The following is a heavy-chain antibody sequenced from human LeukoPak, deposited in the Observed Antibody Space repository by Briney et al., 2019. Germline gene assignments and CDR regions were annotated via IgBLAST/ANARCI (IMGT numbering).Heavy chain of an antibody. J-gene: IGHJ4*02. CDR1: NGSISDDY. V-gene: IGHV4-59*01. Sequence: PSETLSLTCTISNGSISDDYWSWIRQPPGKGLEWIGYIYYSGSTNYSPSLRSRVTISVDRSKNQVSLILSSLTAADTAVYFCARDYSGVLPFYFDHWGQGALVTVSS. CDR3: ARDYSGVLPFYFDH. CDR2: IYYSGST. D-gene: IGHD3-10*01.